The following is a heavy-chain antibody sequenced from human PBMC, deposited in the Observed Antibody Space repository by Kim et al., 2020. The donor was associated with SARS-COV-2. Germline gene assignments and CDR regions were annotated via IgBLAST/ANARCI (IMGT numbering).Heavy chain of an antibody. V-gene: IGHV3-23*01. J-gene: IGHJ1*01. CDR1: GFTYSAYA. Sequence: GGSLRLSCAASGFTYSAYAMSWVRQAPGRGLEWVSGISGNDGSTYYADSVKGRFIISRDNSKNTLHLQTNSLRADDTAVYYCAKHFGSSGPEFQHWGQGTLVTVSS. CDR3: AKHFGSSGPEFQH. D-gene: IGHD3-22*01. CDR2: ISGNDGST.